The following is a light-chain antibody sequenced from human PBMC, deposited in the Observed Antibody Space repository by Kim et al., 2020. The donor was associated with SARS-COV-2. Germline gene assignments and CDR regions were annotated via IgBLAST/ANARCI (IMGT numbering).Light chain of an antibody. CDR3: QVYDSSSDHVV. CDR1: NHGGKP. J-gene: IGLJ2*01. Sequence: APGEAARSTWGGGNHGGKPVHWYQQKPGQAPTLVIYYDSDRPSGIPERFSGSNSGNTATLTISRVEAGDEADYYCQVYDSSSDHVVFGGGTQLTVL. CDR2: YDS. V-gene: IGLV3-21*01.